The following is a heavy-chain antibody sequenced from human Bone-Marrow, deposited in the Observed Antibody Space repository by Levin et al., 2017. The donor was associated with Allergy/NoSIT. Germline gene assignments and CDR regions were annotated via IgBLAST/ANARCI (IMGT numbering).Heavy chain of an antibody. CDR1: GFTFSSYA. V-gene: IGHV3-30-3*01. J-gene: IGHJ4*02. Sequence: GESLKISCAASGFTFSSYAMHWVRQAPGKGLEWVAVISYDGSNKYYADSVKGRFTISRDNSKNTLYLQMNSLRAEDTAVYYCAREAAMVKSRFDYWGQGTLVTVSS. D-gene: IGHD5-18*01. CDR2: ISYDGSNK. CDR3: AREAAMVKSRFDY.